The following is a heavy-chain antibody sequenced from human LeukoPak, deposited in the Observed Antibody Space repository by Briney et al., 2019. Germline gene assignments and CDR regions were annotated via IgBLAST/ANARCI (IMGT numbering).Heavy chain of an antibody. CDR3: ARYPCGEERNNY. Sequence: PSETLSLTCTVSGGSIGSYYWSWIRQPPGKGLEWIGYIYYSGSTNSGSTNYNPSLKSRLTISVDTSKEQFSLKLTSVTAADRAVYHSARYPCGEERNNYWGQGTLVTVPS. D-gene: IGHD3-10*01. CDR1: GGSIGSYY. CDR2: IYYSGSTNSGST. J-gene: IGHJ4*02. V-gene: IGHV4-59*01.